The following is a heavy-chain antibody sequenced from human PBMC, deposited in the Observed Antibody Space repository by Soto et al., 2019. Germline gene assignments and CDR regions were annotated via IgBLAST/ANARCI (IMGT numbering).Heavy chain of an antibody. D-gene: IGHD7-27*01. Sequence: EVQQVESGGGLVQPGESLRLSCAASGFTVSNNYMSWVRQAPGKGLEWVSFIYSGGNTYYADSVKGRFTISRDKSKNTLYLQMNNLRVEDTAVYYCTRRPGSWGQGTLVTVSS. CDR2: IYSGGNT. CDR3: TRRPGS. J-gene: IGHJ5*02. CDR1: GFTVSNNY. V-gene: IGHV3-66*01.